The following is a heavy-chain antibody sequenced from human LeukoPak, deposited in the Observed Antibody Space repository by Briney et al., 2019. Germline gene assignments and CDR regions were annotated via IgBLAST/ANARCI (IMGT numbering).Heavy chain of an antibody. CDR3: ARLSHRGELPQYYFDY. V-gene: IGHV1-46*01. CDR2: INPSGGST. Sequence: ASVKVSCKASGYTFTSYYMHWVRQAPGQGLEWMGIINPSGGSTSYAQKFQGRVTMTRDTSTSTVYMELSSLRSEDTAVYYCARLSHRGELPQYYFDYWGQGTLVTVSS. CDR1: GYTFTSYY. J-gene: IGHJ4*02. D-gene: IGHD1-26*01.